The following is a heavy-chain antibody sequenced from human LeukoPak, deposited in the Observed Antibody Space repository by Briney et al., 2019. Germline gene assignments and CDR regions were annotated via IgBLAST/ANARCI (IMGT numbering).Heavy chain of an antibody. CDR1: GYTFTDYY. CDR3: ARNIWFGESADAFDI. V-gene: IGHV1-2*02. CDR2: VNPNSGGT. Sequence: ASVKVSCKASGYTFTDYYIHWVRQAPGHGLEWMGWVNPNSGGTNYAQKFQGRVTMTRDKSIRTAYMELSRLTSDDTAVYYCARNIWFGESADAFDIWGQGTMVTVSS. J-gene: IGHJ3*02. D-gene: IGHD3-10*01.